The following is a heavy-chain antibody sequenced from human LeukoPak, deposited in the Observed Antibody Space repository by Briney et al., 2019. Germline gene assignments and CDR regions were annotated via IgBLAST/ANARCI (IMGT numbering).Heavy chain of an antibody. D-gene: IGHD4-11*01. CDR1: GITFSSYA. Sequence: GGSLRLSCAASGITFSSYAMSWVRQAPGKGLEWVSAISGSGGSTYYADSVKGRITISRDNSKNTLYLQVNSLRAEDTAVYYCAKYRYYSYYYYMDVWGKGTTVTVSS. V-gene: IGHV3-23*01. CDR3: AKYRYYSYYYYMDV. J-gene: IGHJ6*03. CDR2: ISGSGGST.